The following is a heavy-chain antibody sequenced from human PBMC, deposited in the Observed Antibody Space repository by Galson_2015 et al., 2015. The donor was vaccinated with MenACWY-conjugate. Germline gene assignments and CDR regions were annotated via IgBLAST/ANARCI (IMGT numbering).Heavy chain of an antibody. Sequence: SVKVSCKASGYTFTSYGISWVRQAPGQGLEWMGWISAYNGNTNYAQKLQGRVTMTTDTSTSTAYMELRSLRSDDTAVYYCARDGEMATTYNWFDPWGQGTLVTVSS. J-gene: IGHJ5*02. D-gene: IGHD5-24*01. CDR2: ISAYNGNT. V-gene: IGHV1-18*04. CDR3: ARDGEMATTYNWFDP. CDR1: GYTFTSYG.